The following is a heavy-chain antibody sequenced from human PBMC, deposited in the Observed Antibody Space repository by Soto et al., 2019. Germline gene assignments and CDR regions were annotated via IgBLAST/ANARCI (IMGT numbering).Heavy chain of an antibody. CDR3: ARTLGFPRAFDI. CDR2: IYHSGST. V-gene: IGHV4-4*02. CDR1: SGSISSSNW. Sequence: SETLSLTCAVSSGSISSSNWWSCVRQPPGKGLEWIGEIYHSGSTNYNPSLKSRVTISVDKSKNQFSLKLSSVTAADTAVYYCARTLGFPRAFDIWGQGTMVTVSS. J-gene: IGHJ3*02. D-gene: IGHD6-13*01.